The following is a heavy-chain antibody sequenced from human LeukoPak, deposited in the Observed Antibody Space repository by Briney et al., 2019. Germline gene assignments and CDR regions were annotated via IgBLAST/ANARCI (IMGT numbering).Heavy chain of an antibody. D-gene: IGHD2-2*01. Sequence: GESLKISCQGSGYSFTNQWIGWVRQMPGKGLEWMGIIYPGDSDTRYSPSFQGQVTISADKSISTAYLQWSSLKVSDTAMVYCARILQPAERGALDIWGQGTMVTVSS. CDR1: GYSFTNQW. CDR3: ARILQPAERGALDI. V-gene: IGHV5-51*01. CDR2: IYPGDSDT. J-gene: IGHJ3*02.